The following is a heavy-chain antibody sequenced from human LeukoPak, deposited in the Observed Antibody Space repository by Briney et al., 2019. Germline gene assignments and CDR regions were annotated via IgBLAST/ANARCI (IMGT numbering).Heavy chain of an antibody. Sequence: SETLSLTCTVSGGSISSYYWSWIRQPAGKGLEWIGRIYTSGSTNCNPSLKSRVTMSVDTSKNQFSLKLSSVTAADTAVYYCARGSENYYGSLGNYYYYYMDVWGKGPRSPSP. V-gene: IGHV4-4*07. D-gene: IGHD3-10*01. CDR3: ARGSENYYGSLGNYYYYYMDV. J-gene: IGHJ6*03. CDR1: GGSISSYY. CDR2: IYTSGST.